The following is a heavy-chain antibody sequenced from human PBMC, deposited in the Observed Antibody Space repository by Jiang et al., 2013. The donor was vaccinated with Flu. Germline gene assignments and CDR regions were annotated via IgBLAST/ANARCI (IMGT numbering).Heavy chain of an antibody. V-gene: IGHV5-10-1*01. CDR1: GYSFTSFR. D-gene: IGHD6-13*01. CDR2: IDPSDSYT. J-gene: IGHJ6*02. CDR3: GRPLLAAAGPLYDYFYGMDV. Sequence: GAEVKKPGESLRISCKGSGYSFTSFRISWVRQMPGKGLEWMGSIDPSDSYTNYRPSFQGHVTMSADKSISTAYLQWSSLEASDTATYYCGRPLLAAAGPLYDYFYGMDVWGQGTTVTVSS.